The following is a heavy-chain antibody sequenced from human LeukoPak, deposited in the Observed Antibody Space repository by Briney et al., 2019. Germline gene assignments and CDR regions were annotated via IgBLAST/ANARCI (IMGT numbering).Heavy chain of an antibody. CDR2: ISWNSGSI. Sequence: GGSLRLPCAASGFTFDDYAMHWVRQAPGKGLEWVSGISWNSGSIGYAESVKGRFTISRDNAKNSLFLQMNSLRTEDTALYYCAKDSSPGGSYVDYWGQGTQVTASS. V-gene: IGHV3-9*01. CDR1: GFTFDDYA. J-gene: IGHJ4*02. D-gene: IGHD5-18*01. CDR3: AKDSSPGGSYVDY.